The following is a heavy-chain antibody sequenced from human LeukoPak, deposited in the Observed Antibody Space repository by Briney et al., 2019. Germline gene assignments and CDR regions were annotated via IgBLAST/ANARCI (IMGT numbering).Heavy chain of an antibody. J-gene: IGHJ4*02. Sequence: SETLSLTCTVSGGSINNYYWSWIRQSPGEGLEWIGYIYYSGGTNYNPSLKSRVTISVDTSKQLSLKLNSVTAADTALYYCAISSSWPTFDYWGQGTLVTVSS. CDR2: IYYSGGT. V-gene: IGHV4-59*01. CDR3: AISSSWPTFDY. D-gene: IGHD6-13*01. CDR1: GGSINNYY.